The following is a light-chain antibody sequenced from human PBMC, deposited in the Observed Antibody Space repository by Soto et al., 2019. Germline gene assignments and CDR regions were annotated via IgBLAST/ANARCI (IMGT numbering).Light chain of an antibody. Sequence: QSVLTQPPSASGTPGQRVTMSCSGSGSNIGPNYVYWFQQFPGTAPKLLIYNNDQRPSGLPDRFSGSKSGTAASLDISGLRSEDEADYYCAAWDDSLSGRVFGGGTKLTVL. CDR1: GSNIGPNY. J-gene: IGLJ3*02. CDR3: AAWDDSLSGRV. V-gene: IGLV1-47*02. CDR2: NND.